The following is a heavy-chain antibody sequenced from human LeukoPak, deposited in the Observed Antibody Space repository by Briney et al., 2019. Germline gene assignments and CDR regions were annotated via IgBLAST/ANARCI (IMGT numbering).Heavy chain of an antibody. J-gene: IGHJ5*02. CDR1: GGTFGSYA. CDR3: ARGSGSYWDNWFDP. Sequence: SVKVSSKASGGTFGSYAISWVRQAPGQRLEWMGGIIPIFGTANYAQKFQGRVTITTDESTSTAYMELSSLRSEDTAVYYCARGSGSYWDNWFDPWGQGTLVTVSS. D-gene: IGHD1-26*01. CDR2: IIPIFGTA. V-gene: IGHV1-69*05.